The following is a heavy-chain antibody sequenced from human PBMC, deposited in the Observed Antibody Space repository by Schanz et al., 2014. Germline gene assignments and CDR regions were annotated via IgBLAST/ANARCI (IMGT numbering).Heavy chain of an antibody. Sequence: VQLVESGGGLVKPGGSLRLSCAASGFTFSTYAMSWVRQAPGKGLEWVSAISGSGGSTYYADSVKGRFTISRDNSKNILYLQMNSLRAEDTAVYYCAKARRKSNCSGGRCFHYSYYGMDVWGQGTTVTVSS. J-gene: IGHJ6*02. CDR3: AKARRKSNCSGGRCFHYSYYGMDV. V-gene: IGHV3-23*04. D-gene: IGHD2-15*01. CDR1: GFTFSTYA. CDR2: ISGSGGST.